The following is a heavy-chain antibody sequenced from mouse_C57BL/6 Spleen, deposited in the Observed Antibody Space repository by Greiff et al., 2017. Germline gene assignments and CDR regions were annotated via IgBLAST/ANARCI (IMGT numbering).Heavy chain of an antibody. D-gene: IGHD1-1*01. Sequence: QVQLKESGPGLVQPSQSLSITCTVSGFSLTSYGVHWVRQSPGKGLEWLGVIWSGGSTDYNAAFISRLSIRKDNSKSQVFFKMNSLQADDTAIYYCARNGYYGSPWYFDVWGTGTTVTVSS. V-gene: IGHV2-2*01. J-gene: IGHJ1*03. CDR3: ARNGYYGSPWYFDV. CDR2: IWSGGST. CDR1: GFSLTSYG.